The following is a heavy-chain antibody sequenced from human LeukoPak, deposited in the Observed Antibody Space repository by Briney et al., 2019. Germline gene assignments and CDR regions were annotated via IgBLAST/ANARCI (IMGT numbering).Heavy chain of an antibody. CDR1: GGSISSYY. CDR3: ARAGWYAYYFDY. D-gene: IGHD6-19*01. J-gene: IGHJ4*02. Sequence: SETLSLTCTVSGGSISSYYWSWIRQPPGKGLEWIGYIYYSGSTNYNPSLKSRVTISVDTSKNQFSLKLSSVTAADTAVYYCARAGWYAYYFDYWGQGTLVTVPS. V-gene: IGHV4-59*01. CDR2: IYYSGST.